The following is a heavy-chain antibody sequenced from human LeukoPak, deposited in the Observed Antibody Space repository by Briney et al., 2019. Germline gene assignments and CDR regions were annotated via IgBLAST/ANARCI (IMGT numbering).Heavy chain of an antibody. V-gene: IGHV3-53*01. CDR1: GFTFSSNY. D-gene: IGHD6-13*01. J-gene: IGHJ4*02. CDR2: IYTGGST. CDR3: AKMKGTSNWYPIDY. Sequence: PGGSLRLSCAASGFTFSSNYMTWVRQAPGKGLEWVSVIYTGGSTYYADSVKGRFTISRDNSKNTLYLQMNSLRAEDTAVYYCAKMKGTSNWYPIDYWGQGTLVTVSS.